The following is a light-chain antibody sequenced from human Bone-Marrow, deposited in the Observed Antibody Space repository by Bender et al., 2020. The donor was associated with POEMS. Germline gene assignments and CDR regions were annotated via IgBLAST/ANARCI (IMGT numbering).Light chain of an antibody. CDR1: SSDVGSYNL. Sequence: QSALTQPASVSGSPGQSITISCTGTSSDVGSYNLVSWYQHHPGKAPKLMIYEGSKRPSGVSNRFSGSKSGNTASLIISGLQAEDEADYYCYSYAGSGTLMFGGGTKLTVL. V-gene: IGLV2-23*01. CDR3: YSYAGSGTLM. J-gene: IGLJ3*02. CDR2: EGS.